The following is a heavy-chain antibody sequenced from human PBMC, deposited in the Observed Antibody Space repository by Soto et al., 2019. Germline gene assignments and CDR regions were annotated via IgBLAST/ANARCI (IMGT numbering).Heavy chain of an antibody. J-gene: IGHJ4*02. V-gene: IGHV3-23*01. Sequence: GGSLRLSCAASGFTFSSYAMSWVRQAPGKGLEWVSAISGSGGSTYYADYVKGRFTISRDNSKNTLYLQMNSLRAEDTAVYYCAKDLNWGSGGYFDYWGQGTLVTVSS. D-gene: IGHD7-27*01. CDR1: GFTFSSYA. CDR2: ISGSGGST. CDR3: AKDLNWGSGGYFDY.